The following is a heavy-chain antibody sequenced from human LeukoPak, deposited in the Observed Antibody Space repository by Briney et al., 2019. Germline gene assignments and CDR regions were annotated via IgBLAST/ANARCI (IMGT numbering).Heavy chain of an antibody. Sequence: GGSLRLSCEVSGFTFSSHWMPWVRQSPGKGLVWVSRISTDGGTTNYADSVKGRFTISRDNAKNTLYLQMNSLRVEDTAVYYCIRGKWDIVVVSAGSNWFDTWGQGTLVTVSS. CDR1: GFTFSSHW. CDR3: IRGKWDIVVVSAGSNWFDT. V-gene: IGHV3-74*01. D-gene: IGHD2-2*01. J-gene: IGHJ5*02. CDR2: ISTDGGTT.